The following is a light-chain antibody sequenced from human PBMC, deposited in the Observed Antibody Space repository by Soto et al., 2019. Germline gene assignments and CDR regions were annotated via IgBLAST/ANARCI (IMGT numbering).Light chain of an antibody. CDR1: SSDVGGYNY. Sequence: QSVLTQPASVSGSPGQSITISCTGTSSDVGGYNYVSWYQQHPGKAPKLMIYDVSNRPSGVSNRFSGSKSGNTASLTISGLQAEDEADYYCSSYTSSSTRVFGGGTSGPS. CDR3: SSYTSSSTRV. CDR2: DVS. V-gene: IGLV2-14*01. J-gene: IGLJ2*01.